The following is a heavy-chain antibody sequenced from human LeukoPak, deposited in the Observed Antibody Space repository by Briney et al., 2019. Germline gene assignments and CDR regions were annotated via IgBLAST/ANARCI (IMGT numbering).Heavy chain of an antibody. Sequence: GGXXXLSCAASGFTFSSXSMNXVRQAPXXXXXXVSXIXSSSSTIYYADSVKGRFTISRDNAKNSLYLQMNSLRAEDTAVYYCARDLMVRGVNYYYYGMDVWGQGTTVTVSS. J-gene: IGHJ6*02. CDR3: ARDLMVRGVNYYYYGMDV. CDR2: IXSSSSTI. CDR1: GFTFSSXS. D-gene: IGHD3-10*01. V-gene: IGHV3-48*04.